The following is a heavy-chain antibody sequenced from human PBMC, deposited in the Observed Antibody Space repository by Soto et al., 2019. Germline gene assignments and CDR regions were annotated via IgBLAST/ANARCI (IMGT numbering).Heavy chain of an antibody. J-gene: IGHJ4*02. CDR3: ASGDTAMSYYFDF. CDR1: GYTFTGYY. D-gene: IGHD5-18*01. Sequence: ASVKVSCKASGYTFTGYYMHWVRQAPGQGLEWMGWINPNSGGTNYAQKFQGRVTMTRDTSISTACMELSRLRSDDTAVYYCASGDTAMSYYFDFWGQGTLVTVSS. CDR2: INPNSGGT. V-gene: IGHV1-2*02.